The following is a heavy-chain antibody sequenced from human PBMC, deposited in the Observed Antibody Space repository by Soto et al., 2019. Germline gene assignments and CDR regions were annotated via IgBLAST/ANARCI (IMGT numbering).Heavy chain of an antibody. CDR1: GFTFADYA. CDR2: INADGSEK. J-gene: IGHJ4*02. D-gene: IGHD3-22*01. Sequence: GALRLSCAVSGFTFADYAVHWVRQSAGKGLEWVSFINADGSEKYYADSVRGRFTISRDNSKDSFYLQMNSLRLEDTAMYYCAKAKFYYDSSPYDSWGQGTLVIVSS. V-gene: IGHV3-43D*04. CDR3: AKAKFYYDSSPYDS.